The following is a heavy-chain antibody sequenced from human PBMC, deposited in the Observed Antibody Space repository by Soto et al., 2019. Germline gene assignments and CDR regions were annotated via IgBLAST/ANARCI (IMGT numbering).Heavy chain of an antibody. Sequence: QVQLQESGPGLVKPSGTLSLTCAVSGGSISSSNWWSWVRQPPGKGLEWIGEIYHSGSTNYNPSPKGGVTISVDKSKNQFSLKLSSVTAADTAVYYCARVRGQSSGDYVLHYYGMDVWGQGTTVTVSS. CDR3: ARVRGQSSGDYVLHYYGMDV. J-gene: IGHJ6*02. V-gene: IGHV4-4*02. CDR2: IYHSGST. CDR1: GGSISSSNW. D-gene: IGHD4-17*01.